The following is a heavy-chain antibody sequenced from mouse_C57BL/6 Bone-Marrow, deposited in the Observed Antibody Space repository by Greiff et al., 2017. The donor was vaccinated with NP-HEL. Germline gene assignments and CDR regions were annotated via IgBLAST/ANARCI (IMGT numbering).Heavy chain of an antibody. D-gene: IGHD3-3*01. CDR1: GFTFSSYG. CDR2: ISSGGSYT. CDR3: ARGDYFDV. Sequence: EVKVVESGGDLVKPGGSLKLSCAASGFTFSSYGMSWVRQTPDKRLEWVATISSGGSYTYYPDSVKGRFTISRDNAKNTLYLQMSSLKSEDTAMYYCARGDYFDVWGTGTTVTVSS. V-gene: IGHV5-6*01. J-gene: IGHJ1*03.